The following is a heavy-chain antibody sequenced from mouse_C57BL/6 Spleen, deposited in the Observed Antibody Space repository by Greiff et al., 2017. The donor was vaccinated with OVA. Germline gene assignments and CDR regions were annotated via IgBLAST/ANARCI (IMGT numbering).Heavy chain of an antibody. CDR3: ARNYYYGSSYGYAMDY. V-gene: IGHV1-64*01. D-gene: IGHD1-1*01. CDR1: GYTFTSYW. Sequence: QVQLKQPGAELVKPGASVKLSCKASGYTFTSYWMHWVKQRPGQGLEWIGMIHPNSGSTNYNEKFKSKATLTVDKSSSTAYMQLSSLTSEDSAVYYCARNYYYGSSYGYAMDYWGQGTSVTVSS. CDR2: IHPNSGST. J-gene: IGHJ4*01.